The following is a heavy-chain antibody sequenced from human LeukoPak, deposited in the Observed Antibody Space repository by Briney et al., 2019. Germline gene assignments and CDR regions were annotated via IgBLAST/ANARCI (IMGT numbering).Heavy chain of an antibody. CDR1: GFTFSSTW. D-gene: IGHD2-8*02. V-gene: IGHV3-7*03. CDR3: TRRVVVDASGAFDI. Sequence: GGSLRLSCVAYGFTFSSTWMTWVRQAPGKGLEWVASIKQDGSEKYYVDSVKGRFTVSRDNAKNSLYLQMNNLRVEDTALHYCTRRVVVDASGAFDIWGQGAMVAVSS. J-gene: IGHJ3*02. CDR2: IKQDGSEK.